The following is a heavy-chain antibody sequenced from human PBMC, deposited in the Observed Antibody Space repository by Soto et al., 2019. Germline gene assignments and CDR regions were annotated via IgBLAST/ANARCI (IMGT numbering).Heavy chain of an antibody. CDR3: APLTYDFWSGAPFDY. CDR2: ISYDGSNK. V-gene: IGHV3-30*03. Sequence: SLRLSCAASGFTFSSYGMHWVRQAPGKGLEWVAVISYDGSNKYYADSVKGRFTISRDNSKNTLYLQMNSLRAEDTAVYYCAPLTYDFWSGAPFDYWGQGTLVTVSS. CDR1: GFTFSSYG. J-gene: IGHJ4*02. D-gene: IGHD3-3*01.